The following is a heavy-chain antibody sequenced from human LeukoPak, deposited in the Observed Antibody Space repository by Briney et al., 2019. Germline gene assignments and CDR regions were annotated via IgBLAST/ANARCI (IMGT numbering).Heavy chain of an antibody. Sequence: GGSLRLSCAASGFTFSGYSMNWVRQAPGKGLEWVSSITSSSSYIYYSDSVKGRFTISRDNARNSMYLQMNSLRAEDTAVYYCARCGGGNPRWFDPWGQGTLVTVSS. CDR2: ITSSSSYI. CDR1: GFTFSGYS. J-gene: IGHJ5*02. V-gene: IGHV3-21*01. D-gene: IGHD4-23*01. CDR3: ARCGGGNPRWFDP.